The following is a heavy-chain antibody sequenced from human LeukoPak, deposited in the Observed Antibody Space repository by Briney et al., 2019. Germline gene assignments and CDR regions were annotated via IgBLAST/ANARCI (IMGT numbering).Heavy chain of an antibody. CDR1: AFTFSSYS. D-gene: IGHD3-10*02. V-gene: IGHV3-48*03. CDR3: AELGITMIGGV. CDR2: ISSSGSTI. J-gene: IGHJ6*04. Sequence: GGSLRLSCAGPAFTFSSYSMNWVRQAPGKGLEWVSYISSSGSTIYYADSVKGRFTISRDNAKNSLYLQMNSLRAEDTAVYYCAELGITMIGGVWGKGTTVTISS.